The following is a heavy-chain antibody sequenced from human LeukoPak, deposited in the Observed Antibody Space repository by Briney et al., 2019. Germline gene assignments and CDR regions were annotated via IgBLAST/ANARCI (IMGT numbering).Heavy chain of an antibody. CDR1: GYTFTSYG. D-gene: IGHD1-7*01. CDR2: ISAYNGNT. V-gene: IGHV1-18*01. J-gene: IGHJ4*02. Sequence: ASVKVSCKASGYTFTSYGISRVLQAPGQGLEWMGWISAYNGNTNYAQKLQGRVTMTTDTSTSTAYMELRSLRSDDTAVYYCAVETGTTVDYWGQGTLVTVSS. CDR3: AVETGTTVDY.